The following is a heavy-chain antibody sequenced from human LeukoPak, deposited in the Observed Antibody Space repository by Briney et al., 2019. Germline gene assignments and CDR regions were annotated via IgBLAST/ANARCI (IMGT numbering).Heavy chain of an antibody. CDR1: GYTFTGYY. J-gene: IGHJ4*02. CDR3: ARVYYYDSSGYSYYFDY. Sequence: AASVKVSCKASGYTFTGYYMHWVRQAPGQGLEWMGWINPNSGGTNYAQKFQGRVTMTRDTSISTAYMELSRLRSDDTAVYYCARVYYYDSSGYSYYFDYWGQGTLVTVSS. D-gene: IGHD3-22*01. CDR2: INPNSGGT. V-gene: IGHV1-2*02.